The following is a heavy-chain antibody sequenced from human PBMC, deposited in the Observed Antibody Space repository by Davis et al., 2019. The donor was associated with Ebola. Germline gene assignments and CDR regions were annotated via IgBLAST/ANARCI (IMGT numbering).Heavy chain of an antibody. CDR1: GFTFSDYY. V-gene: IGHV3-69-1*01. J-gene: IGHJ6*02. Sequence: GESLKISCAASGFTFSDYYMNWVRQAPGKGLEWVSSISSSSTICNADSVKGRFTISRDNAKNSLYLQMNSLRAEDTAVYYCARSSIAARPGYYYGMDVWGQGTTVTVSS. D-gene: IGHD6-6*01. CDR3: ARSSIAARPGYYYGMDV. CDR2: ISSSSTI.